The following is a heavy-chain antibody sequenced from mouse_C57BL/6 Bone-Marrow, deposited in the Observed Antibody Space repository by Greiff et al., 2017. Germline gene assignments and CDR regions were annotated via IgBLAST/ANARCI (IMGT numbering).Heavy chain of an antibody. D-gene: IGHD1-1*01. J-gene: IGHJ2*01. CDR3: ARRDYGSSLDY. Sequence: QVQLQQSGAELVRPGSSVKLSCKASGYTFTSYWMHWVKQRPIQGLEWIGNIDPSDSETQYNQKFKDKATLTVDNSSSTAYIQLINLTSEDSAVYSFARRDYGSSLDYWGQGTTLTVSS. CDR1: GYTFTSYW. V-gene: IGHV1-52*01. CDR2: IDPSDSET.